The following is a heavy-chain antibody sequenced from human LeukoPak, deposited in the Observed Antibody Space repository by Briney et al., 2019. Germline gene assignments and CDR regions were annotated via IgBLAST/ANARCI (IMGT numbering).Heavy chain of an antibody. CDR1: GGSISSGGYY. J-gene: IGHJ4*02. CDR2: IYYSGST. Sequence: SQTLSLTCTVSGGSISSGGYYWIWIRQHPGKGLEWIGYIYYSGSTYYNPSLKSRVTISVDTSKNQFSLKLSSVTAADTAVYYCARGSGWYRVDYWGQGTLVTVSS. V-gene: IGHV4-31*03. D-gene: IGHD6-19*01. CDR3: ARGSGWYRVDY.